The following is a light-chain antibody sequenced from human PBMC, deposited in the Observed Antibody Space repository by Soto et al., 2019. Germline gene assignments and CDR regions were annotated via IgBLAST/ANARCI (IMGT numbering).Light chain of an antibody. Sequence: QSVLTQPPSVSAAPGQKVTISCSGSSSNIGSNYVSWYQQLPGTAPKLLIYENNKRPSGIPDRFSGSKSGTSATLGITGLLTGDEADYYCGTWDSSLSGVVFGGGTKLTVL. V-gene: IGLV1-51*02. J-gene: IGLJ2*01. CDR2: ENN. CDR3: GTWDSSLSGVV. CDR1: SSNIGSNY.